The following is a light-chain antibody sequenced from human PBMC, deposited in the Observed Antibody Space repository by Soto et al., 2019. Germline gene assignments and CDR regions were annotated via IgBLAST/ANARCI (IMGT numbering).Light chain of an antibody. Sequence: DIVMTQSPDSLAVSLGGRATINCKSSQSVLYSSNNKNYLAWYQQKPGQPPKLLIYWASTRESGVPDRFSGSGSGTDFTLIISSLQAEDVAVYYCQQYYSTPPTFGGGTKVDIK. J-gene: IGKJ4*01. CDR2: WAS. CDR3: QQYYSTPPT. CDR1: QSVLYSSNNKNY. V-gene: IGKV4-1*01.